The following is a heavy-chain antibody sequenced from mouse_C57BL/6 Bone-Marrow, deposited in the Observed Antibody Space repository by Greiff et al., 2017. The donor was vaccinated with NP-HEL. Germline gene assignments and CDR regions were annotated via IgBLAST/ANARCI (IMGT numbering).Heavy chain of an antibody. CDR2: ISSGSSTI. V-gene: IGHV5-17*01. D-gene: IGHD2-10*02. CDR1: GFTFSDYG. J-gene: IGHJ4*01. CDR3: ARRNLVVPYAMDY. Sequence: EVQLQESGGGLVKPGGSLKLSCAASGFTFSDYGMHWVRQAPEKGLEWVAYISSGSSTIYYVDTVKGRFTISRDNAKNTLFLQMTSLRSEDTAMYYCARRNLVVPYAMDYWGQGTSVTVSS.